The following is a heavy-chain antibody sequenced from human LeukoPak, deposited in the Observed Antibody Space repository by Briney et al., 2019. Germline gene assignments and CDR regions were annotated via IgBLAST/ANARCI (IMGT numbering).Heavy chain of an antibody. V-gene: IGHV4-39*01. Sequence: SETLFLTCTVSGDSIRNNNYHWAWVRQPPGKGLEWIGSIFYTGTTYYKPSLKRRVTISVDTSKNQFSLKQTSVTATDTAVYYCASEVKAAAVTWGEGTVDSVS. D-gene: IGHD6-13*01. CDR3: ASEVKAAAVT. CDR2: IFYTGTT. CDR1: GDSIRNNNYH. J-gene: IGHJ4*02.